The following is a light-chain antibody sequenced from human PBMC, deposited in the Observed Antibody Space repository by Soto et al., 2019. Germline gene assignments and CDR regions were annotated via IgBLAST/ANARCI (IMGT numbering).Light chain of an antibody. V-gene: IGLV2-11*01. Sequence: QSALTQPRSVSGSPGQSVTISCTGTSSDVGGYNYVSWYQQHPGKAPKGMIYDVSKRPSGVPDRFSGSKSGNTASLTISGLQAEDEADYYCCSYAGSPYVFGPGTKLTVL. CDR2: DVS. CDR3: CSYAGSPYV. CDR1: SSDVGGYNY. J-gene: IGLJ1*01.